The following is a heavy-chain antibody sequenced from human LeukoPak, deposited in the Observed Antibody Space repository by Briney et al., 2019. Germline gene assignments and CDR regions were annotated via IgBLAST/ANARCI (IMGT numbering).Heavy chain of an antibody. V-gene: IGHV4-4*07. CDR3: ARDYDFWSGYYSYWYFDL. D-gene: IGHD3-3*01. Sequence: SETLSLTCTVSGGSISSYYWSWIRQPAGKGLEWIGRIYTSGSTNYNPSLKSRVTMSVDTSKNQFSLKLSSVTAADTAVYYCARDYDFWSGYYSYWYFDLWGRRTLVTVSS. CDR2: IYTSGST. J-gene: IGHJ2*01. CDR1: GGSISSYY.